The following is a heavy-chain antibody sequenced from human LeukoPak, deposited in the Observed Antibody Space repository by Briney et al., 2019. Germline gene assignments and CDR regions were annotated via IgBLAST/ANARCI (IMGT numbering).Heavy chain of an antibody. J-gene: IGHJ6*02. V-gene: IGHV3-21*04. D-gene: IGHD3-16*01. CDR2: ISSRSSYI. CDR1: GFTFSSHS. CDR3: ARGGGLDV. Sequence: GGSLRLSCAASGFTFSSHSMNWVRQAPGERLEWVSSISSRSSYIYYADSVKGRFTISRDNAKNSLYLQMSNLRAEDTAVYFCARGGGLDVWGQGATVTVSS.